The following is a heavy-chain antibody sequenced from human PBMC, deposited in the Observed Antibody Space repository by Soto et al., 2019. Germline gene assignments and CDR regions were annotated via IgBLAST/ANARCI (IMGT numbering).Heavy chain of an antibody. CDR1: GGSFSGYY. CDR3: ARDGMDTAKFTH. D-gene: IGHD5-18*01. V-gene: IGHV4-34*01. Sequence: ASEALSLTCAVYGGSFSGYYWTWIRQPPGTGLEWIGEINHSGSTNYNPSLKSRVTISVDTSKNQFSLKLSSVTAADTAVYYCARDGMDTAKFTHWGRGTLVTVS. J-gene: IGHJ4*02. CDR2: INHSGST.